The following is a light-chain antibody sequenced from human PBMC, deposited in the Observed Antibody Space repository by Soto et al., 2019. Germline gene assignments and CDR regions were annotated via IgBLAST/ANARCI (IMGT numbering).Light chain of an antibody. CDR2: DVS. CDR1: SSDVGGYNY. V-gene: IGLV2-14*03. Sequence: QSALTQPASVSGSPGQSITISCTGTSSDVGGYNYVSWYQQHPGKAPKLMIYDVSNRPSGVSNRFSGSKSGNTASLTISGLQPEDEADYYCSSYTSSRTRVFGGGTKVTVL. J-gene: IGLJ2*01. CDR3: SSYTSSRTRV.